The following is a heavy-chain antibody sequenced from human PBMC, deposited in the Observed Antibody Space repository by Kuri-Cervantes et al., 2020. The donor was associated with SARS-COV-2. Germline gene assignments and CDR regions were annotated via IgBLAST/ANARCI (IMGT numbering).Heavy chain of an antibody. CDR2: IDPSDSYT. CDR3: ARRYCSSTSCYNAFNI. V-gene: IGHV5-10-1*01. Sequence: KVSCKGSGYSFTSYWISWVRQMPGKGLEWMGRIDPSDSYTNYSPSFQGHVTISADKSISTAYLQWSSLKASDTAMYYCARRYCSSTSCYNAFNIWGRGPL. J-gene: IGHJ3*02. CDR1: GYSFTSYW. D-gene: IGHD2-2*02.